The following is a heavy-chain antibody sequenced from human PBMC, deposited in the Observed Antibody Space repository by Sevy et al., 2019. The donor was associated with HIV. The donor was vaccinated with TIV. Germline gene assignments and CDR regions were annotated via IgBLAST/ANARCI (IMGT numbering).Heavy chain of an antibody. D-gene: IGHD6-19*01. CDR3: ACSGWPIDY. CDR2: VSGRGDKT. CDR1: GFTFSSYA. V-gene: IGHV3-23*01. Sequence: GSLRLSCAASGFTFSSYAMSWVRQAPGKGLEWVSTVSGRGDKTYYADSVKGRFTISRVNSKSTLFLQMNSLRAEDTAVYYCACSGWPIDYWGQGTLVTVSS. J-gene: IGHJ4*02.